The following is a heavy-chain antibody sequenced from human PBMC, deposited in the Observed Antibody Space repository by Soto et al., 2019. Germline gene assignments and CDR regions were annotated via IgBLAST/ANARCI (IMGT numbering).Heavy chain of an antibody. D-gene: IGHD6-6*01. CDR2: LNHSGST. J-gene: IGHJ4*02. CDR1: GGSFSGYY. CDR3: ARGHSSSREDY. Sequence: SETLSLTCAVYGGSFSGYYWSWIRQPPGKGLEWIGELNHSGSTNYNPSLKSRVTISVDTSKNQFSLKLSSVTAADTAVYYCARGHSSSREDYWGQGTLVTVS. V-gene: IGHV4-34*01.